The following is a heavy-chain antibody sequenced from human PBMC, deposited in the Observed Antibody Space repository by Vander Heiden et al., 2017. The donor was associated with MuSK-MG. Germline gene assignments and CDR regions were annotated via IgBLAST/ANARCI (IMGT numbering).Heavy chain of an antibody. CDR3: AKATGIAAAGHYWYFDL. CDR1: GFTFDDYA. D-gene: IGHD6-13*01. V-gene: IGHV3-9*01. J-gene: IGHJ2*01. CDR2: ISWNSGSI. Sequence: EVQLVESGGGLVQPGRSLRLSCAASGFTFDDYAMHWVRQAPGKGLEWVSGISWNSGSIGYADSVKGRFTISRDNAKNSLYLQMNSLRAEDTALYYCAKATGIAAAGHYWYFDLWGRGTLGTVSS.